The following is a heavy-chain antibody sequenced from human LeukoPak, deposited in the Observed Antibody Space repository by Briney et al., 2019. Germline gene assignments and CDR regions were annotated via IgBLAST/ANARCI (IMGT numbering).Heavy chain of an antibody. V-gene: IGHV3-48*04. Sequence: GGSLRLSCAASGFTFSNYNMNWVRQAPGRGLEWVSYISSSSSTIYYADSVKGRFTISRDNAKNSLYLQMNSLRAEDTAVYYCAELGITMIGGVWGKGTTVTISS. D-gene: IGHD3-10*02. CDR3: AELGITMIGGV. J-gene: IGHJ6*04. CDR2: ISSSSSTI. CDR1: GFTFSNYN.